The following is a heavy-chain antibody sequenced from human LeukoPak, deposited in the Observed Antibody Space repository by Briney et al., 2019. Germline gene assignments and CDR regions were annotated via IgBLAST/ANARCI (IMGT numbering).Heavy chain of an antibody. CDR1: GGSISNYC. Sequence: SETLSLTCTASGGSISNYCRSWIRQSAGKGLEWIARMYISGNTNYNASLKSRVTMSIDTSKSQFSLKQSSVTAADTAVYYCASQYYYDTSGYYASLYFQHWGQGALVTVSS. CDR3: ASQYYYDTSGYYASLYFQH. D-gene: IGHD3-22*01. V-gene: IGHV4-4*07. J-gene: IGHJ1*01. CDR2: MYISGNT.